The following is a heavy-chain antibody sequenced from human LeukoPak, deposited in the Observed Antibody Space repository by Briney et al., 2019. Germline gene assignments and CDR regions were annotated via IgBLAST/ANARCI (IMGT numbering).Heavy chain of an antibody. D-gene: IGHD2-21*01. V-gene: IGHV4-34*01. CDR3: ARHLGDLAPLYYFDY. J-gene: IGHJ4*02. CDR2: INHSGST. Sequence: SETLSLTCAVYGGSFSGYYWSWIRQPPGKGLEWIGEINHSGSTNYNPSLKSRVTISVDTSKNQFSLKLSSVTAADTAVYYCARHLGDLAPLYYFDYWGQGTLVTVSS. CDR1: GGSFSGYY.